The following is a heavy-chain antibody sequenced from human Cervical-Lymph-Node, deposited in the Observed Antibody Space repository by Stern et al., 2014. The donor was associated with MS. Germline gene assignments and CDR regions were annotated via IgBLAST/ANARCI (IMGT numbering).Heavy chain of an antibody. CDR2: ISDDAKNT. Sequence: QVQLVESGGGVVQPGRSLRLSCEASGFTFSSYAMHWVRQAPGQGLEWLAVISDDAKNTNYADSVKGRFSISRDNSKNTLDLQMNSLRMEDTAQYYGIPGSGAFDFWGQGTLVAVSS. D-gene: IGHD3-10*01. CDR3: IPGSGAFDF. CDR1: GFTFSSYA. V-gene: IGHV3-30*03. J-gene: IGHJ4*02.